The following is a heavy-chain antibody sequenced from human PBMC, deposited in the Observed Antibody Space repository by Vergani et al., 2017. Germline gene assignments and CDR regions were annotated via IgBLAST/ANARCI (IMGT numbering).Heavy chain of an antibody. CDR2: INPNSGGT. CDR3: ARLIAAAGAYYYYYGMDV. D-gene: IGHD6-13*01. V-gene: IGHV1-2*02. J-gene: IGHJ6*02. Sequence: QVQLVQSGAEVKKPGASVKVSCKASGYTFTGYYMHWVRQAPGQGLEWMGWINPNSGGTNYAQKFQGRVTMTRDTSISTAYMELSRLRSDDTAVYYCARLIAAAGAYYYYYGMDVWGQGTTVTVSS. CDR1: GYTFTGYY.